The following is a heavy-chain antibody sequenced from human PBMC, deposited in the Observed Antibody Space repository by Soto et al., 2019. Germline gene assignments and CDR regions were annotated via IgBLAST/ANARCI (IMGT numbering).Heavy chain of an antibody. CDR2: IFPGDSDT. Sequence: PGESLKISCQGSGYSFGAYWIGWVRQMPGKGLEWMGIIFPGDSDTRYRPSFQGQVTISVDRSINTAYLQWSSLKASDTAMYFCARGGIIGTLHDYWGQVPQVTVSS. CDR3: ARGGIIGTLHDY. V-gene: IGHV5-51*01. D-gene: IGHD1-7*01. J-gene: IGHJ4*02. CDR1: GYSFGAYW.